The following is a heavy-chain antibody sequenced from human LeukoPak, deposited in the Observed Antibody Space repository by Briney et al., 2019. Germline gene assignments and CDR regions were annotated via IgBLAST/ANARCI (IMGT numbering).Heavy chain of an antibody. Sequence: PGGSLRLSCAASGFTFSDCYMSWIRQAPGKGLEWVSYISSSGSTIYYADSVKGRFTISRDNAKNSLYLQMNSLRAEDTAVYYCATLVSGWYYFDYWGQGTLVTVSS. V-gene: IGHV3-11*01. CDR3: ATLVSGWYYFDY. D-gene: IGHD6-19*01. CDR2: ISSSGSTI. J-gene: IGHJ4*02. CDR1: GFTFSDCY.